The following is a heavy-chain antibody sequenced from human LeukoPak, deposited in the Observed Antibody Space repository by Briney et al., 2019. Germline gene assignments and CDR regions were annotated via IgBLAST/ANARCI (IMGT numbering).Heavy chain of an antibody. CDR3: ARRMRNYDFWSGAFDI. V-gene: IGHV4-59*08. Sequence: SETLSLTCTVSGGSISSYYWSWIRQPPGKGLEWIGYIYYSESTNYNPSLKSRVTISVDTSKNQFSLKLSSVTAADTAVYYCARRMRNYDFWSGAFDIWGQGTMVTASS. J-gene: IGHJ3*02. D-gene: IGHD3-3*01. CDR2: IYYSEST. CDR1: GGSISSYY.